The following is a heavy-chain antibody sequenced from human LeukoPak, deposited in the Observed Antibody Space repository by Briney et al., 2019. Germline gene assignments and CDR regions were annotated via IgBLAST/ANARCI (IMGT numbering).Heavy chain of an antibody. CDR1: GFTFSDSA. J-gene: IGHJ4*02. D-gene: IGHD6-19*01. CDR2: IRSKAKSYAT. V-gene: IGHV3-73*01. Sequence: PGGSLKLSCAASGFTFSDSAMHWVRQASGKGLEWVGRIRSKAKSYATAYAASMKGRFTISRDDTKNTAYLQMNSLRAEDTAVYYCAKLLAVTNSYYFNYWGQGTLVTVSS. CDR3: AKLLAVTNSYYFNY.